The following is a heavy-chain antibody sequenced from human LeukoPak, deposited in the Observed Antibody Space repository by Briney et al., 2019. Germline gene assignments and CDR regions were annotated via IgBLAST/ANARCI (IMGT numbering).Heavy chain of an antibody. CDR3: ASDIVVVPAAMPVAFDI. V-gene: IGHV3-21*01. Sequence: PGGSLRLSCAASGFTFSSYSMNWVRQAPGKGLEWVSSISMSSSYIYYADSVKGRFTISRDNAKNSLYLQMNSLRAEDTAVYYCASDIVVVPAAMPVAFDIWGQGTMVTVSS. CDR1: GFTFSSYS. J-gene: IGHJ3*02. CDR2: ISMSSSYI. D-gene: IGHD2-2*01.